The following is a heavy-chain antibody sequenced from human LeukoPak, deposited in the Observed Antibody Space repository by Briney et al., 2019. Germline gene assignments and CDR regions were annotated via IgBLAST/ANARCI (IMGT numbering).Heavy chain of an antibody. D-gene: IGHD3-10*01. CDR2: IYYSGRT. Sequence: PSETLSLTCTVSGGSISSYSWSWVRQPPGRGLEWTGYIYYSGRTTYNPSLKSRVTISLDTSKNQFSLKLTSVTAADTAVYYCAGDYGSGSYRFDYWGQGTLVTVSS. CDR3: AGDYGSGSYRFDY. CDR1: GGSISSYS. V-gene: IGHV4-59*12. J-gene: IGHJ4*02.